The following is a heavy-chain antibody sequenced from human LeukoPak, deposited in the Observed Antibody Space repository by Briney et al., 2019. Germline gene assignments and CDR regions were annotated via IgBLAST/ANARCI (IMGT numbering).Heavy chain of an antibody. J-gene: IGHJ4*02. CDR2: ISGSGAST. D-gene: IGHD2-15*01. CDR1: GFTFSSYA. CDR3: AKDYSDSRVADVFFEY. Sequence: GGSLRLSCAASGFTFSSYAMSWVRQAPGKGLEWVSGISGSGASTNYADSVKGRFTISRDNSKNTLSLQMNSLRAEDTAVYYCAKDYSDSRVADVFFEYWGQGTLVTVSS. V-gene: IGHV3-23*01.